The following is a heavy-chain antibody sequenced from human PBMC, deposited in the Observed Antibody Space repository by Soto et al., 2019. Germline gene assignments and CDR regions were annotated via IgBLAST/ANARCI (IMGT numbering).Heavy chain of an antibody. V-gene: IGHV4-61*01. CDR2: LYYSGST. CDR1: GGSVNSDSYY. Sequence: QVQLQESGPGLVKPSEALSLTCTVSGGSVNSDSYYWTWIRQPPGKRLEWIGSLYYSGSTNYNPSLTRRVTISVDTSKNQFPLKLSSVTAADTAVYFCARDSRAFSSSGGLDVWGQGTTVTVSS. CDR3: ARDSRAFSSSGGLDV. J-gene: IGHJ6*02. D-gene: IGHD3-10*01.